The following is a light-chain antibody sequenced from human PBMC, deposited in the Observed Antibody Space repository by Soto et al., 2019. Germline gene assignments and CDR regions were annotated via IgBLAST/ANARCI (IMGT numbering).Light chain of an antibody. Sequence: DIQMPQSPSTLSASVGDSVTITCRASQSISNLLAWYQQKPGQATKLLIYDASSLESGVPSRFSGSGSGTEFTLTISGLQPDEFASYYCQQYNSFSLTFGGGTKVDIK. J-gene: IGKJ4*01. CDR1: QSISNL. CDR2: DAS. V-gene: IGKV1-5*01. CDR3: QQYNSFSLT.